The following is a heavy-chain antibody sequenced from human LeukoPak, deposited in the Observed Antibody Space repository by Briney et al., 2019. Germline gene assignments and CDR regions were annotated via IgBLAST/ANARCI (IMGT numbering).Heavy chain of an antibody. Sequence: SVKVSCKASGGTFSSYAISWVRQAPGQGLEWMGGIIPIFGTTNYAQKFQGRVTMTRDTSTSTVYMELSSLRSEDTAVYYCARAGCGYGYDYWGQGTLVTVSS. CDR2: IIPIFGTT. CDR3: ARAGCGYGYDY. J-gene: IGHJ4*02. V-gene: IGHV1-69*05. CDR1: GGTFSSYA. D-gene: IGHD5-18*01.